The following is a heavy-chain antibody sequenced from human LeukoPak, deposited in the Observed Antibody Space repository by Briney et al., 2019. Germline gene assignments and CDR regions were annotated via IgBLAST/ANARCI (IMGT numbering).Heavy chain of an antibody. CDR3: AKDRRPYGSGSYYLFDY. CDR1: GFTFSSYA. J-gene: IGHJ4*02. Sequence: GGSLRLSCAASGFTFSSYAMSWVRQAPGKGLEWVSAISGSGGSTYYADSVKGRFTISRDNSKNTLYLQMNSLRAEDTAVYYCAKDRRPYGSGSYYLFDYCGQGTLVTVSS. V-gene: IGHV3-23*01. D-gene: IGHD3-10*01. CDR2: ISGSGGST.